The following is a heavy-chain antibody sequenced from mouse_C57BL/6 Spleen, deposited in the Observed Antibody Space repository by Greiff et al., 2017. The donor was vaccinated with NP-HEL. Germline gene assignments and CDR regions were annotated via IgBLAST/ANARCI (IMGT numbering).Heavy chain of an antibody. CDR3: ARSGDYEGFFAY. CDR2: ISPRSGNT. Sequence: VQLQQSGAELARPGASVKLSCKASGYTFTSYGISWVKQRTGQGLEWIGEISPRSGNTYYNEKFKGKATLTADKSSSTAYMELRSLTSEDSAVYFCARSGDYEGFFAYWGQGTLVTVSA. D-gene: IGHD2-4*01. CDR1: GYTFTSYG. J-gene: IGHJ3*01. V-gene: IGHV1-81*01.